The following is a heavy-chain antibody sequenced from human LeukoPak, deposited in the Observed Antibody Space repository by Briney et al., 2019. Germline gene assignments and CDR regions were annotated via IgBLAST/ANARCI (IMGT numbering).Heavy chain of an antibody. V-gene: IGHV3-9*01. CDR3: AKGPSLAYFDY. CDR2: ISWNSGSI. J-gene: IGHJ4*02. D-gene: IGHD6-13*01. CDR1: GLTFDDYA. Sequence: GGSLRLSCAASGLTFDDYAMHWVRQAPGKGLEWVSGISWNSGSIGYADSVKGRFTISRDNAKNSLYLQMNSLRAEDTALYYCAKGPSLAYFDYWGQGTLVTVSS.